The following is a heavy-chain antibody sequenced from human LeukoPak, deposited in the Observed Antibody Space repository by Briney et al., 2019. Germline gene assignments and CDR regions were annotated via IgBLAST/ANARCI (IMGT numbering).Heavy chain of an antibody. CDR3: AKSHAYMLDY. CDR1: GGSISSSSYY. V-gene: IGHV4-39*07. D-gene: IGHD3-16*01. Sequence: SETLSLTCTVSGGSISSSSYYWGWIRQPPGKGLEWIGSIYYSGSTYYNPSLKSRVTISLDKSKNQFFLKLTSVTAADTAVYYCAKSHAYMLDYWGQGTLVTVSS. CDR2: IYYSGST. J-gene: IGHJ4*02.